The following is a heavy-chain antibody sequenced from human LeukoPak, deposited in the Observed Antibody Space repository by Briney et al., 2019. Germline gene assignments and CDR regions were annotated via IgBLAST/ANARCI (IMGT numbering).Heavy chain of an antibody. CDR1: GFTFSSYA. J-gene: IGHJ3*02. D-gene: IGHD3-16*01. CDR2: ISGSGGST. Sequence: GGSLRLSSAASGFTFSSYAMSWVRQAPGKGLEWVSAISGSGGSTYYADSVKGRFTISRDNSKNTLYLQMNSLRAEDTAVYYCAKAVSGDDAFDIWGQGTMVTVSS. CDR3: AKAVSGDDAFDI. V-gene: IGHV3-23*01.